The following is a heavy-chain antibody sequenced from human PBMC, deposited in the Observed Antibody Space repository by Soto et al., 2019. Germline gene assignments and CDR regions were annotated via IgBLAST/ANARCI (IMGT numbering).Heavy chain of an antibody. D-gene: IGHD1-7*01. CDR1: GGSINNYY. CDR3: ARGPELNFDY. Sequence: SETLSLTCTVSGGSINNYYWSWIRQPPGKGLEWIAYIYYSGSTNYNPSLKSRVTISLDTSKNQFSLKLSSVTAADTAVYYCARGPELNFDYWGHGILVNVSS. V-gene: IGHV4-59*01. CDR2: IYYSGST. J-gene: IGHJ4*01.